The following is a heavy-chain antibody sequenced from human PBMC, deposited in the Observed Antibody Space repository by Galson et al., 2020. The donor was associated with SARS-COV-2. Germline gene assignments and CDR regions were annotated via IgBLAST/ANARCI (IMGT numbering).Heavy chain of an antibody. CDR2: INHSGST. J-gene: IGHJ4*02. CDR1: GGSFSGYY. Sequence: SETLSLTCAVYGGSFSGYYWSWIRQPPGKGLEWIGEINHSGSTNYNPSLKSRVTISVDTSKNQFSLKLSSVTAADTAVYYCARGGPRGGRYDFWSGYHRFDYWGQGTLVTVSS. D-gene: IGHD3-3*01. V-gene: IGHV4-34*01. CDR3: ARGGPRGGRYDFWSGYHRFDY.